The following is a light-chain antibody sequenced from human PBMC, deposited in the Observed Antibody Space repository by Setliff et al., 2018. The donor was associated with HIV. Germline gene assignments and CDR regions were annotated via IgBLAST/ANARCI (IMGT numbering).Light chain of an antibody. CDR3: SSYTSSSTLV. J-gene: IGLJ1*01. Sequence: QSALTQPASVSGSPGRSVTISCTGTSSDVGGYPYVSWYQQYPGKVPKLMIYEVSNRPSGVSNRFSGSKSANMASLTISGLQAEDEADYYCSSYTSSSTLVFGTGTKVTVL. CDR2: EVS. V-gene: IGLV2-14*01. CDR1: SSDVGGYPY.